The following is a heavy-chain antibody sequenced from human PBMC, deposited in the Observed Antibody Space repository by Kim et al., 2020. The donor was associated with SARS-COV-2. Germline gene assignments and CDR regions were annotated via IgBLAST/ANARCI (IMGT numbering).Heavy chain of an antibody. CDR1: TFIFTNYW. CDR2: VSRSGDER. V-gene: IGHV3-7*01. Sequence: GGSLRLSCAASTFIFTNYWMNWVRQAPGKGLEWVASVSRSGDERYYVDSVKGRFTISRDNDRNSLFLQMDSLGEDDTAVYYCARCNGVTRCRLPVGAFDIWGEGTTVIVSP. D-gene: IGHD2-8*01. J-gene: IGHJ3*02. CDR3: ARCNGVTRCRLPVGAFDI.